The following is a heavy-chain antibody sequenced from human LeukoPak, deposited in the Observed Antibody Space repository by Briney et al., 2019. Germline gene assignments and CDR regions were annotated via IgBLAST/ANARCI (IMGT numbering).Heavy chain of an antibody. V-gene: IGHV1-24*01. J-gene: IGHJ4*02. D-gene: IGHD6-19*01. CDR3: ATRNSSGWYAGGDFFDY. CDR1: GYTLTELS. CDR2: FDPEDGET. Sequence: ASVKVSFKVSGYTLTELSMHWVRQAPGKGLEWMGGFDPEDGETIYAQKFQGRVTMTEDTSTDTAYMELSSLRSEDTAVYYCATRNSSGWYAGGDFFDYWGQGTLVTVSS.